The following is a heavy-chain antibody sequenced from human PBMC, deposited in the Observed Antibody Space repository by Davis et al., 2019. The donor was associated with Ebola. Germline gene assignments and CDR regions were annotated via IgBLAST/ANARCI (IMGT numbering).Heavy chain of an antibody. CDR3: ARSRHWNADY. J-gene: IGHJ4*02. Sequence: PSETLSLTCTVSGGSISSSSYYWGWIRQPPGKGLEWIGSIYNSGKTFYNPSLRSRVTMTVDTSKNQFSLKVDSVTAADTAVYYCARSRHWNADYWGQGTLVTVSS. V-gene: IGHV4-39*07. D-gene: IGHD1-1*01. CDR2: IYNSGKT. CDR1: GGSISSSSYY.